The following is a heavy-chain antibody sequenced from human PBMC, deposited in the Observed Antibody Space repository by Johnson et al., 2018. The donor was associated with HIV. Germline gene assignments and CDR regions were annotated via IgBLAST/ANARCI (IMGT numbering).Heavy chain of an antibody. D-gene: IGHD3-10*01. J-gene: IGHJ3*02. V-gene: IGHV3-66*01. CDR2: IYSGGST. CDR1: GFTFSSNY. CDR3: ARGLLWFGELLEAFDI. Sequence: MQLVESGGGVVQPGGSLRLSCAASGFTFSSNYMSWVRQAPGKGLEWVSVIYSGGSTFYADSVKGRFTISIDNSKNTLYLQMNSLRTEDTAVYYCARGLLWFGELLEAFDIWGQGTMVTVSS.